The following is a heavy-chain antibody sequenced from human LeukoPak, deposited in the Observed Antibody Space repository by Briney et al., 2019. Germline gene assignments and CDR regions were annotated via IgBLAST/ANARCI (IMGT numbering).Heavy chain of an antibody. D-gene: IGHD6-19*01. CDR1: GFSVSSNY. CDR3: VKDSGWFHFDS. Sequence: GGSLRLSCAASGFSVSSNYMSWVRQAPGEGLEWVSVIYIGGSTYYTDSVKGRFSISRDKSKNTLYLQMNSLRAEDTAMYYCVKDSGWFHFDSWGQGTLVTVSS. V-gene: IGHV3-53*01. CDR2: IYIGGST. J-gene: IGHJ4*02.